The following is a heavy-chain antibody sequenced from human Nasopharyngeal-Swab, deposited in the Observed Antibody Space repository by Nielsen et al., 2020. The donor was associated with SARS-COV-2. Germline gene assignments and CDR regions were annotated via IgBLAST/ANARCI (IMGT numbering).Heavy chain of an antibody. Sequence: GESLKISCVDSGFRDYSMNWVRQAPGKGLEWVSAIRGSGVDTYYADSVQGRFTISRDNSRNTLYLQMNSLRADDTAVYYCARPMHYYDTSGWDSWGQGTLVTVSS. J-gene: IGHJ4*02. V-gene: IGHV3-23*01. CDR3: ARPMHYYDTSGWDS. CDR1: GFRDYS. D-gene: IGHD3-22*01. CDR2: IRGSGVDT.